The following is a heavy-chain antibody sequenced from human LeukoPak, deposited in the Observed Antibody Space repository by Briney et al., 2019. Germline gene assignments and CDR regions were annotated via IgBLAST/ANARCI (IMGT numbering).Heavy chain of an antibody. CDR1: GGSISLYY. Sequence: SETLSLTCTVSGGSISLYYWGWIRQPPGKGLEWIAYVYYTGDVNYNPSLKSRVTISVDTSKNQFSLKLSSVTAADTAVYYCARQQLSQLYYFDNWGQGTLVTVSS. CDR3: ARQQLSQLYYFDN. J-gene: IGHJ4*02. V-gene: IGHV4-59*01. D-gene: IGHD6-13*01. CDR2: VYYTGDV.